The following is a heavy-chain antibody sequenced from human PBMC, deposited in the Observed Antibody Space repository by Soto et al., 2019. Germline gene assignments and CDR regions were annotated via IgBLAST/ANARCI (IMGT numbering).Heavy chain of an antibody. J-gene: IGHJ5*02. CDR2: TYYRSKWYI. V-gene: IGHV6-1*01. D-gene: IGHD5-12*01. CDR1: GDSVSRTSAA. Sequence: SQTLSLTCALSGDSVSRTSAAWNWIRLSPSRGLEWLGRTYYRSKWYIVYAPSVKSRISIKPDTSKNQFSLQLNSVTPDDTDIYSCARGPASLRPWGQGTLVTVSS. CDR3: ARGPASLRP.